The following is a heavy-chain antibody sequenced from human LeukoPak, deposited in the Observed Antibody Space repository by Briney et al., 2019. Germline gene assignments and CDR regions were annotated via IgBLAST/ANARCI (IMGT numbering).Heavy chain of an antibody. Sequence: PSETLSLTCTVSGGSISSYYWSWIRQPPGKGLEWIGYIYYSGNTNYNPSLKSRVTMSVDTSKNQFSLNLNSVTAADTAVYYCARLLAGCPGGRCRAHFDYWGQGTLVTVSS. CDR1: GGSISSYY. D-gene: IGHD2-15*01. CDR2: IYYSGNT. CDR3: ARLLAGCPGGRCRAHFDY. V-gene: IGHV4-59*01. J-gene: IGHJ4*02.